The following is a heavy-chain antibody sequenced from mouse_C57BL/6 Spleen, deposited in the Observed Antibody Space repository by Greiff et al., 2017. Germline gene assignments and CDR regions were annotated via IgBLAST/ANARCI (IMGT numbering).Heavy chain of an antibody. D-gene: IGHD3-2*02. CDR1: GFTFSSYA. Sequence: EVKLVESGGGLVKPGGSLKLSCAASGFTFSSYAMSWVRQTPEKRLEWVATISDGGSYTYYPDNVKGRFTISRDNAKNNLYLQMSHLKSEDTAMYYCARDWGQLRLRSYWYFDVWGTGTTVTVSS. CDR3: ARDWGQLRLRSYWYFDV. V-gene: IGHV5-4*01. J-gene: IGHJ1*03. CDR2: ISDGGSYT.